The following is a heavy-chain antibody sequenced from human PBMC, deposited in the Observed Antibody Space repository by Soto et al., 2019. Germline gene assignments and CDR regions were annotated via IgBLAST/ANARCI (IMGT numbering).Heavy chain of an antibody. J-gene: IGHJ4*02. D-gene: IGHD3-10*01. V-gene: IGHV3-49*05. CDR2: IRSKAYGGTT. CDR1: GFTFGDYA. CDR3: TRKGLWFGELDFDY. Sequence: EVQLVESGGGLVKPGRSLRLSCTASGFTFGDYAMSWFRQAPGKGLEWVGFIRSKAYGGTTEYAASVKGRFTISRDDSKSIAYLQMNSLKTEDTAVYYCTRKGLWFGELDFDYWGQGTLVTVSS.